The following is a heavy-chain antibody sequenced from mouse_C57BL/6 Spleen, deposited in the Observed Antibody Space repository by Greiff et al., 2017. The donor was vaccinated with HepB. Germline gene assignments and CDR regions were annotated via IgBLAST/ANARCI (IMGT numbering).Heavy chain of an antibody. Sequence: EVKLQESGPGLVKPSQSLSLTCSVTGYSITSGYYWNWIRQFPGNKLEWMGYISYDGSNNYNPSLKNRISITRDTSKNQFFLKLNSVTTEDTATYYCAAYYSNPAWFAYWGQGTLVTVSA. D-gene: IGHD2-5*01. J-gene: IGHJ3*01. CDR2: ISYDGSN. CDR3: AAYYSNPAWFAY. CDR1: GYSITSGYY. V-gene: IGHV3-6*01.